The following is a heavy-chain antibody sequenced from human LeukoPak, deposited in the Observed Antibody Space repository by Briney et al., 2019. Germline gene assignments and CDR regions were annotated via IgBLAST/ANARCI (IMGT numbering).Heavy chain of an antibody. CDR2: ICPGDSDT. CDR3: ARHTTVGGSLRFDY. CDR1: GYGFSSYW. J-gene: IGHJ4*02. Sequence: GESLKISCKGSGYGFSSYWIGWVRQMPGKGLEYMGIICPGDSDTRYSQSFQGQVTISADKSIPTAYLQWSSLKASDTAMYYCARHTTVGGSLRFDYWGQGTLVSVSS. D-gene: IGHD4-23*01. V-gene: IGHV5-51*01.